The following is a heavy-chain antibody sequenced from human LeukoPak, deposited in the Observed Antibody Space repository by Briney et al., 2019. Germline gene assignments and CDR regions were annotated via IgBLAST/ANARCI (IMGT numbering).Heavy chain of an antibody. CDR3: ASDSSGWYYFDY. V-gene: IGHV4-39*01. J-gene: IGHJ4*02. CDR1: GGSISSSSYY. CDR2: IYYSGST. Sequence: SETLSLTCTVSGGSISSSSYYWGWSRQPPGKGLEWIGSIYYSGSTYYNPSLKSRVTIPVDTSKNQFSLKLSSVTAADTAVYYCASDSSGWYYFDYWGQGTLVTVSS. D-gene: IGHD6-19*01.